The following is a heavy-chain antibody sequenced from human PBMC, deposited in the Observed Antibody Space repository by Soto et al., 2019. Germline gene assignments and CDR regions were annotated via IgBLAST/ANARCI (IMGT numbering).Heavy chain of an antibody. V-gene: IGHV3-74*01. Sequence: PGGSLRLSCAASGFTFSSYWMHWVRQAPGKGLVWVSRINSDGSSTSYADSVKGRFTISRDNAKNTLYLQMNSLRAEDTAVYYCARGISYYYGMDVWGQGTTVTVSS. J-gene: IGHJ6*02. CDR3: ARGISYYYGMDV. CDR1: GFTFSSYW. D-gene: IGHD2-15*01. CDR2: INSDGSST.